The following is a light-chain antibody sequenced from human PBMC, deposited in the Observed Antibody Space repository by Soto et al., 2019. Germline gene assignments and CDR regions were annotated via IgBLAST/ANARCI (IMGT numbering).Light chain of an antibody. CDR1: QTVTNNY. V-gene: IGKV3-20*01. J-gene: IGKJ3*01. CDR3: QQYGSSPLFT. CDR2: GAS. Sequence: EIVLTQSPGTLSLSPGERATLSCRASQTVTNNYLAWYQQKPGQAPRLLIFGASSRATDIPDRFGGSGSGTDLTLTISSLEPEDFAVYYCQQYGSSPLFTFGPGTKVDFK.